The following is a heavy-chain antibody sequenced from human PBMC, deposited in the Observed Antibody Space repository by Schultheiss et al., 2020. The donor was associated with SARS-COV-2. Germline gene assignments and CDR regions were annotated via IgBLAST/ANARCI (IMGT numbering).Heavy chain of an antibody. Sequence: ASVKVSCKASGYTFTGYYMHWVRQAPGQGLEWMGRINPNSGGTNYAQKFQGRVTMTRDTSISTAYMELSRLRSDDTAVYYCATSITGTSSYYYGMDVWGQGTLVTVSS. CDR2: INPNSGGT. CDR3: ATSITGTSSYYYGMDV. CDR1: GYTFTGYY. J-gene: IGHJ6*02. D-gene: IGHD1-7*01. V-gene: IGHV1-2*06.